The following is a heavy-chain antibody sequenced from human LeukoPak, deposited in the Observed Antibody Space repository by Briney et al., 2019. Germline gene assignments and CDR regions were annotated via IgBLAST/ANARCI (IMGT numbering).Heavy chain of an antibody. CDR1: GFSLSTSGVC. CDR3: AHSSYDYVWGSYRLLRFDY. CDR2: IYWDDDK. D-gene: IGHD3-16*02. J-gene: IGHJ4*02. Sequence: SGPTLVNPTQTLTLTSTFSGFSLSTSGVCVGWIRQPPGKALEWPALIYWDDDKRYSPSLKSRLTITKDTSKNNVVLTMTNMDPVDTATYYCAHSSYDYVWGSYRLLRFDYWGQGTLVTVSS. V-gene: IGHV2-5*02.